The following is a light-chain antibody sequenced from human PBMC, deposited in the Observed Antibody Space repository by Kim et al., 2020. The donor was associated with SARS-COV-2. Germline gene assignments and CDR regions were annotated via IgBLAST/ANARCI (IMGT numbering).Light chain of an antibody. CDR3: QKYDSGPYT. J-gene: IGKJ2*01. CDR1: QGISNY. CDR2: AAS. Sequence: GDRVTITCRASQGISNYLAWYQEKPGKVPKLLIYAASTLQSGVPSRFSGSGSETDFTLTISSLQPEDVATYYCQKYDSGPYTFGQGTKL. V-gene: IGKV1-27*01.